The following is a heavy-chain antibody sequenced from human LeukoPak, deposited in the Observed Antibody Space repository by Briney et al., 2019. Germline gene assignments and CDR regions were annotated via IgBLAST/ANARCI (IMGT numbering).Heavy chain of an antibody. J-gene: IGHJ4*02. CDR1: GDSIIGYY. CDR2: IYNTLDT. Sequence: SETLSLTCTVSGDSIIGYYWSWIRHPPGKRLEWIGYIYNTLDTTYNPSLESRVTISLDMSNKQFSLRLSSVTAADTAVYYCARRRYYDSTGYNPTYYFDYWGQGILVTVSS. CDR3: ARRRYYDSTGYNPTYYFDY. D-gene: IGHD3-22*01. V-gene: IGHV4-59*01.